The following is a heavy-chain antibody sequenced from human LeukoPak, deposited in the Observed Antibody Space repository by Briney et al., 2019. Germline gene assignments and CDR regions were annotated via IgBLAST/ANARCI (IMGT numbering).Heavy chain of an antibody. Sequence: GGSLRLSCAASGFTVSSNYMSWVRQAPGKGLEWVSVIYSGGSTYYADSVKGRFTISRDNSKNTLYLQMNSLRAEDTAVYYCARDLYSSGYPYYFDYWGQGTLVTVSS. D-gene: IGHD3-22*01. V-gene: IGHV3-66*01. J-gene: IGHJ4*02. CDR3: ARDLYSSGYPYYFDY. CDR2: IYSGGST. CDR1: GFTVSSNY.